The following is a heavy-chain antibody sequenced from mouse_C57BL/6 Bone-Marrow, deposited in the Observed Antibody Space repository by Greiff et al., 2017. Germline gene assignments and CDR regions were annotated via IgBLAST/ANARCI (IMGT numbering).Heavy chain of an antibody. CDR2: ISSGGDYI. D-gene: IGHD3-2*02. J-gene: IGHJ2*01. CDR3: TRDHPLDSSGPYYFDY. V-gene: IGHV5-9-1*02. Sequence: EVQLVESGEGLVKPGGSLKLSCAASGFTFSSYAMSWVRQTPEKRLEWVAYISSGGDYIYYADTVKGRFTISRDNARNTLYLQMSRLKSEDTAMYYCTRDHPLDSSGPYYFDYWGQGTTLTVSS. CDR1: GFTFSSYA.